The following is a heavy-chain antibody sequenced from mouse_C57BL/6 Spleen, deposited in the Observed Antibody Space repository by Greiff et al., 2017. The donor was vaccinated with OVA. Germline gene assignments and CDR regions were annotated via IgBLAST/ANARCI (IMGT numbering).Heavy chain of an antibody. V-gene: IGHV2-6*01. D-gene: IGHD1-2*01. CDR2: IWGVGST. Sequence: QVQLQQSGPGLVAPSQSLSITCTVSGFSLTSYGVDWVRQSPGKGLAWLGVIWGVGSTNYNSALKSRLSISKDNSKSQVFLKMNSLQTDDTAMYYCAILRPPFAYWGQGTLVTVSA. CDR3: AILRPPFAY. J-gene: IGHJ3*01. CDR1: GFSLTSYG.